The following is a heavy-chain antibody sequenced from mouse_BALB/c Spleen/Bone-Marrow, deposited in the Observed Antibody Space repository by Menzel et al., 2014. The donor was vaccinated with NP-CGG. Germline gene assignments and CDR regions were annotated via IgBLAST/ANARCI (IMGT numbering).Heavy chain of an antibody. CDR2: IYPSDSYT. J-gene: IGHJ2*01. Sequence: QVQLQQSGAELVRPGASVKLSCKASGYTFTSYWINWVKQRPGQGLEWIGNIYPSDSYTNYNQKFKDKATLTVDKSSSTAYMQLSSPTSEDSAVYYCTRSGYGSSSLDYWGQETTLTVSS. D-gene: IGHD1-1*01. V-gene: IGHV1-69*02. CDR3: TRSGYGSSSLDY. CDR1: GYTFTSYW.